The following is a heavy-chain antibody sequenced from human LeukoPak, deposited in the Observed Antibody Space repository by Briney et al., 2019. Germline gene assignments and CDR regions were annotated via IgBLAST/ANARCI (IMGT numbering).Heavy chain of an antibody. CDR3: ARQVPRVYYYMDV. Sequence: SETLSLTCTVSGGSFSSSSYDWVWIRQPTGKGLVGLGSIYYSGSTYYNPSLKSRVTISVDTSKNQFSLKLSSVTAADTAVYYCARQVPRVYYYMDVWGKGTTVTISS. CDR2: IYYSGST. J-gene: IGHJ6*03. CDR1: GGSFSSSSYD. V-gene: IGHV4-39*01.